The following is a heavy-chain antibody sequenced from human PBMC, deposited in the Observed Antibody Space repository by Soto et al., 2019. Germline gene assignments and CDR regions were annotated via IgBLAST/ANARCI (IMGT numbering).Heavy chain of an antibody. CDR2: INPNSGGT. CDR3: ARGNYDTVPRYYGMDV. D-gene: IGHD3-16*01. V-gene: IGHV1-2*04. Sequence: ASVKVSCKASGYTFTGYYMHWVRQAPGQGLEWMGWINPNSGGTNYAQKFQGWVTMTRDTSISTAYMELSRLRSDDTAVYYCARGNYDTVPRYYGMDVWGQRTTVTVSS. CDR1: GYTFTGYY. J-gene: IGHJ6*02.